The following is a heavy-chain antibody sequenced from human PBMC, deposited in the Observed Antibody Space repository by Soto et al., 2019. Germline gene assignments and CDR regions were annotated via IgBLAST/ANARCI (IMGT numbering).Heavy chain of an antibody. CDR3: AKRRISGYDLGYFGY. V-gene: IGHV3-23*01. D-gene: IGHD5-12*01. Sequence: GGSLRLSCAASGFTFSSYAMSWVRQAPGKGLEWVSTISGSGGSTYYADSVKGRFTISRDNSRNTLYLQMNSLRAEDTAVYYCAKRRISGYDLGYFGYWGQGALVTVSS. CDR2: ISGSGGST. CDR1: GFTFSSYA. J-gene: IGHJ4*02.